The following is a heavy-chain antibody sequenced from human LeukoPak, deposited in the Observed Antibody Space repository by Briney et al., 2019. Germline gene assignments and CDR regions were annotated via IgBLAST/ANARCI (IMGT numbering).Heavy chain of an antibody. CDR1: GFTFSSYA. J-gene: IGHJ4*02. CDR3: AKAVLRFLEWLLYFDY. Sequence: PGGSLRLSCAASGFTFSSYAMSWVRQAPGKGLEWVSAISGSGGSTYCADSVKGRFTISRDNSKNTLYLQMNSLRAEDTAVYYCAKAVLRFLEWLLYFDYWGQGTLVTVSS. D-gene: IGHD3-3*01. CDR2: ISGSGGST. V-gene: IGHV3-23*01.